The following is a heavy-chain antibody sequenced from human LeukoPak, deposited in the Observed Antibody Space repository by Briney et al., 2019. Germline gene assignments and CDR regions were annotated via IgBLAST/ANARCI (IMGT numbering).Heavy chain of an antibody. CDR2: INAISGGT. J-gene: IGHJ6*02. V-gene: IGHV1-2*02. Sequence: ASVKVSCKASGSTFTAYHIHWVRQAPGQGLEWMGWINAISGGTNYTQKFQGRVTMTRDTSISTVYMELSRLRSDDTAVYYCARVNTAMVYPYYYGMDVWGQGTTVTVSS. D-gene: IGHD5-18*01. CDR3: ARVNTAMVYPYYYGMDV. CDR1: GSTFTAYH.